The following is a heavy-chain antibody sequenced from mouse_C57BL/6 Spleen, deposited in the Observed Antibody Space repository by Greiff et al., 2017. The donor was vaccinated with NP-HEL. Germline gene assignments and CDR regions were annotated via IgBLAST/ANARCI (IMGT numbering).Heavy chain of an antibody. V-gene: IGHV1-80*01. D-gene: IGHD1-1*01. CDR1: GYAFRSYW. J-gene: IGHJ2*01. CDR3: ARFHYYGSSYDYFDY. Sequence: QVQLQQSGAELVKPGASVKISCKASGYAFRSYWMNWVKQRPGKGLEWIGQIYPGDGDTNYNGKFKGKATLTADKSSSTAYMQLSSLTSEDSAVYFCARFHYYGSSYDYFDYWGQGTTLTVSS. CDR2: IYPGDGDT.